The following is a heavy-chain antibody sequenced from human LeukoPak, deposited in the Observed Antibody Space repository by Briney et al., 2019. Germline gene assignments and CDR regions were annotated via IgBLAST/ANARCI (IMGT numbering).Heavy chain of an antibody. CDR2: VYATGGTT. CDR1: EDTFTYYH. J-gene: IGHJ4*02. V-gene: IGHV1-46*01. CDR3: ATEAPRSYYFDY. Sequence: ASVKDSCKASEDTFTYYHIHWVRQAPGQGVGWMGAVYATGGTTINTQNFQGRVTITRDTSTGTIYMELSSLRFEDTAMYYCATEAPRSYYFDYWGQGILVTVSS.